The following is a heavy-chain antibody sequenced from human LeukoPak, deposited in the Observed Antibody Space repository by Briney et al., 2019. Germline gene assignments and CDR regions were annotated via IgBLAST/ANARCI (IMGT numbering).Heavy chain of an antibody. J-gene: IGHJ5*02. Sequence: PSETLSLTCAVYGGSFSGYYWSWIRQPPGKGPEWIGEINHSGSTNYNPSLKSRVTISVDTSKNQFSLKLSSVTAADTAVYYCARRAYSDYGGVSVDPWGQGTLVTVSS. V-gene: IGHV4-34*01. CDR2: INHSGST. CDR3: ARRAYSDYGGVSVDP. D-gene: IGHD4-11*01. CDR1: GGSFSGYY.